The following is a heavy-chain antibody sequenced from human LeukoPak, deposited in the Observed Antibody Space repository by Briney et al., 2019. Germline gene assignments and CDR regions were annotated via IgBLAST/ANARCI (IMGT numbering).Heavy chain of an antibody. CDR1: GFTFSSYA. Sequence: PGGSLRLSCAASGFTFSSYAMSWVRQAPGKGLEWVSVISGSGGSTYYADSVKGRFTISRDNSKNTLYLQMNSLRAEDTAVYYCARVGYSSGWFHYFDYWGQGTLVTVSS. CDR3: ARVGYSSGWFHYFDY. CDR2: ISGSGGST. J-gene: IGHJ4*02. D-gene: IGHD6-19*01. V-gene: IGHV3-23*01.